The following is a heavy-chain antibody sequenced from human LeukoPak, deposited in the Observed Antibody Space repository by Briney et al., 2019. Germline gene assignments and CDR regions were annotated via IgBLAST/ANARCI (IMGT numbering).Heavy chain of an antibody. CDR2: IWSDGTNQ. D-gene: IGHD4-11*01. CDR3: ARDAQRGFDYSNSLEY. J-gene: IGHJ4*02. V-gene: IGHV3-33*08. CDR1: GFPFSIYE. Sequence: RGSLRLSCAVSGFPFSIYEMNWVRQAPGKGLEWVAVIWSDGTNQYYGDSVKGRFTISRDDSGNTVYLQMNSLRPEDTGVYYCARDAQRGFDYSNSLEYWGQGTPVTVST.